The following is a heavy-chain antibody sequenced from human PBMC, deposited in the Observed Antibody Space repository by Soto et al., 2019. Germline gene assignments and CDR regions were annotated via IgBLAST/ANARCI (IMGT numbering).Heavy chain of an antibody. D-gene: IGHD2-2*01. V-gene: IGHV1-2*04. J-gene: IGHJ6*02. CDR2: INPNSGGT. CDR3: ARADTVVVPAAPYGMDV. CDR1: GYTLTGYY. Sequence: QVQLVQCGAEVKKPGASVKVSCKASGYTLTGYYMHWVRQAPGQGLEWMGWINPNSGGTNYAQKFQGWVTMTRDTSISTAYMELSRLRSDYTAVYYCARADTVVVPAAPYGMDVWGQGTTVTVSS.